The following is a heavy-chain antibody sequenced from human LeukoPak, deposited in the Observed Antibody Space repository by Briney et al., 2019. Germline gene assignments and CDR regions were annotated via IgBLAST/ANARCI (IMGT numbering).Heavy chain of an antibody. D-gene: IGHD4-23*01. CDR2: ISGSSGSI. Sequence: GGSLRLSCAASGFTFSTYNRNGVRQAPGKGLEWVSYISGSSGSIYYADSVKGRFTISRDNAKNSLYLQMNSLRDEDTAVYYCARGGYGGHYVTDYWGQGTLVTVSS. V-gene: IGHV3-48*02. CDR1: GFTFSTYN. J-gene: IGHJ4*02. CDR3: ARGGYGGHYVTDY.